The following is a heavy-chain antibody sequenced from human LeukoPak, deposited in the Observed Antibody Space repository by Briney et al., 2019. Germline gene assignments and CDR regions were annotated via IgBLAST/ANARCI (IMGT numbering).Heavy chain of an antibody. CDR1: GFTFRSYA. J-gene: IGHJ5*02. V-gene: IGHV3-23*01. D-gene: IGHD3-3*01. Sequence: GSLRLSCAASGFTFRSYAMSWVRQAPGKGLEWVPAISAERDSTYYAYSVKGRFTDSRENSKNTLYLQMNSLRAEDTAVYYCAKDPTYDFWSGYDANWFDPWGQGTLVTASS. CDR3: AKDPTYDFWSGYDANWFDP. CDR2: ISAERDST.